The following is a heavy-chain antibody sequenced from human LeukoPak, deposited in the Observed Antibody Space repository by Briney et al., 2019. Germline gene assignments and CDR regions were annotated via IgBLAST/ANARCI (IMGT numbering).Heavy chain of an antibody. CDR3: ARDIIGEDILSY. V-gene: IGHV3-33*01. CDR2: IWYDGSNK. D-gene: IGHD3-9*01. CDR1: GFTFSSYG. J-gene: IGHJ4*02. Sequence: PGGSLGLSCAASGFTFSSYGMHWVRQAPGKGLEWVAVIWYDGSNKYYADSVKGRFTISRDNSKDTLYLQMNSLRAEDTAVYYCARDIIGEDILSYWGQGTLVTVSS.